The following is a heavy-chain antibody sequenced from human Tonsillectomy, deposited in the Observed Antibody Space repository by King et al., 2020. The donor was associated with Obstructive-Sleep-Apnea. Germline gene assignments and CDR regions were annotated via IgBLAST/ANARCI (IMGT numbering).Heavy chain of an antibody. CDR1: GFTFSIYA. CDR3: ARGGGSVTTVTNWGDYFAY. Sequence: VQLVESGGGVVQPGRSLRLSCAASGFTFSIYAIHWVRQAPGKGLEWVAFISYDGSNKYFPDSVKGRFTISRDNSKNTLYLQMNSLRPEETAVYYCARGGGSVTTVTNWGDYFAYWGQGTLVTVSS. CDR2: ISYDGSNK. J-gene: IGHJ4*02. V-gene: IGHV3-30*04. D-gene: IGHD4-17*01.